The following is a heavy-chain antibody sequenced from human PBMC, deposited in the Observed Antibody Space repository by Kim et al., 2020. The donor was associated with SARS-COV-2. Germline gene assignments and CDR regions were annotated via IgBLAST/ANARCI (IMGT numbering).Heavy chain of an antibody. CDR1: GFTFGSSA. D-gene: IGHD2-2*01. J-gene: IGHJ2*01. CDR3: AKHVHLTSVTFLWYVDL. Sequence: GGSQRLSCVASGFTFGSSAMTWVRQAPGKGLEWVSTIFGSGHGTYYPDSVRGRFSVSRDNSKNTLYLQMDKLRADDTAIYYCAKHVHLTSVTFLWYVDLWGRG. CDR2: IFGSGHGT. V-gene: IGHV3-23*01.